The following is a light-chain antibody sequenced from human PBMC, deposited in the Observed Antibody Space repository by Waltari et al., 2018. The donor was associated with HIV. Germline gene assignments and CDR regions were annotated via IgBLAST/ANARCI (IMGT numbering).Light chain of an antibody. CDR3: SSTTSSSTHV. CDR2: EVN. V-gene: IGLV2-14*03. CDR1: SSDVGGYNY. Sequence: QSALTQPASVSASPGQSITISCTGTSSDVGGYNYVSWYRQHPGEAPKFIIYEVNRPPAGVSNRFTASKSGNTASLAISGLQPEDADDYFCSSTTSSSTHVFGPGTKVTVL. J-gene: IGLJ1*01.